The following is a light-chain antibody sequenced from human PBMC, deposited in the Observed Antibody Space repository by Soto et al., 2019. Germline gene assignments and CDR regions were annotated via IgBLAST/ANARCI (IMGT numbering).Light chain of an antibody. V-gene: IGKV3D-15*01. CDR1: QSISSN. J-gene: IGKJ1*01. CDR3: QQYNNWPQT. CDR2: GAS. Sequence: EIVMTQSPATLSVSPGERATLSCRASQSISSNLAWYQQKPGQAPRLLISGASTRATGIPARFSGSGSGTEYSLTISSLQSEDFAVYYRQQYNNWPQTFGQGTKVDIK.